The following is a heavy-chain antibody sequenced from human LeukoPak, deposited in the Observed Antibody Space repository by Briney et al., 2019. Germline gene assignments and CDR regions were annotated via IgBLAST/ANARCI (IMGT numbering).Heavy chain of an antibody. V-gene: IGHV3-23*01. CDR2: LSGSGGST. J-gene: IGHJ4*02. CDR3: AKAPRRRDPGY. Sequence: GGSLRLSCAASGFTFSNYGMSWVRQAPGKGLEWVSALSGSGGSTYYADSVKGRFTISRDNSKNTLYLQMNSLRAEDTAVYYCAKAPRRRDPGYWGQGTLVTVSS. CDR1: GFTFSNYG. D-gene: IGHD5-24*01.